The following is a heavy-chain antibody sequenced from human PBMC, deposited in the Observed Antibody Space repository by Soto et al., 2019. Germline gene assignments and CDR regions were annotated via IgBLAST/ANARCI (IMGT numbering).Heavy chain of an antibody. J-gene: IGHJ6*02. Sequence: QVQLVQSGAEVKKPGSSVKVSCKASGGTFSSYTISWVRQAPGQGLEWMGRIIPILGIANYAQKFQGRVTITADKSTSTAYMELSSLRSEDTAVYYCARSTEGWLDYYYYGMDVWGQGTTVTVSS. CDR1: GGTFSSYT. V-gene: IGHV1-69*02. CDR3: ARSTEGWLDYYYYGMDV. CDR2: IIPILGIA. D-gene: IGHD6-19*01.